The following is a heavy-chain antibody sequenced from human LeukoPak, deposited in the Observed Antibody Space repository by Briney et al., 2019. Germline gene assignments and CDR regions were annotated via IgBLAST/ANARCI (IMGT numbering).Heavy chain of an antibody. J-gene: IGHJ4*02. Sequence: ASVKVSCKASGYTFTGYYMHWVRQAPGQGLEWMGWINPNSGGTNYAQKFQGRVTMTRDTSISTAYMELSRLRSDDTAVYYCARGIAVAGIGFDYWGQGTLVTVSS. CDR1: GYTFTGYY. CDR2: INPNSGGT. CDR3: ARGIAVAGIGFDY. V-gene: IGHV1-2*02. D-gene: IGHD6-19*01.